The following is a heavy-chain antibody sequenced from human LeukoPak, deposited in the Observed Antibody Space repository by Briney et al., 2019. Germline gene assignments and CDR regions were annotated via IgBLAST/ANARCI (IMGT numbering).Heavy chain of an antibody. V-gene: IGHV1-69*13. CDR3: ARGWDYDSGGRPTAYVY. CDR1: GGTFSNYA. D-gene: IGHD3-22*01. Sequence: SVMVSCKASGGTFSNYAINWVRQAPGPGLEWMGGIIPIFGTANYAQKFQGRVTITADESTSTVYMELNSLKSEDTAVYYCARGWDYDSGGRPTAYVYWGQGTLVTVSS. J-gene: IGHJ4*02. CDR2: IIPIFGTA.